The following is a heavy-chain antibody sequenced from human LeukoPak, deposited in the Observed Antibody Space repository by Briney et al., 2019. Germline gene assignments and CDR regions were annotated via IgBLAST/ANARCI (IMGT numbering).Heavy chain of an antibody. CDR1: GFTFSSYD. CDR3: AKDILRRLLDAFDI. J-gene: IGHJ3*02. V-gene: IGHV3-9*01. CDR2: ISWNSGSI. D-gene: IGHD2-15*01. Sequence: PGGSLRLSCAASGFTFSSYDMHWVRQAPGKGLEWVSGISWNSGSIGYADSVKGRFTISRDNAKNSLYLQMNSLRAEDTALYYCAKDILRRLLDAFDIWGQGTMVTVSS.